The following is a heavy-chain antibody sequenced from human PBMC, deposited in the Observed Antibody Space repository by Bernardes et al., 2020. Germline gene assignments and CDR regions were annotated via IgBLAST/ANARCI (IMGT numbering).Heavy chain of an antibody. CDR1: GYTFTSYD. D-gene: IGHD2-15*01. Sequence: ASVKASCKASGYTFTSYDINWVRQATGQGLEWMGWMNPNSGNTGYAQKFQGRVTMTRNTSISTAYMELSSLRSEDTAVYYCARETGCSGGSCYLYYYYGMDVWGKGTTVTVSS. V-gene: IGHV1-8*01. J-gene: IGHJ6*04. CDR3: ARETGCSGGSCYLYYYYGMDV. CDR2: MNPNSGNT.